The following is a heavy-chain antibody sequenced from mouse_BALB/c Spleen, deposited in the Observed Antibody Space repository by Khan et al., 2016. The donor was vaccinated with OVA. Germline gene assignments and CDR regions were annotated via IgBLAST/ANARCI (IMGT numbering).Heavy chain of an antibody. Sequence: QVQLQQSGAELVKPGASVKLSCKASGYTFTSYDINWVRQRPEQGLEWIGWIFPGDGGTKYNEKFKDKATLTTDKSSSTAYMQLSRLTSEDSAVFIDARGGYGGFAYWGQGTLVTVSA. D-gene: IGHD2-14*01. CDR1: GYTFTSYD. J-gene: IGHJ3*01. CDR3: ARGGYGGFAY. V-gene: IGHV1-85*01. CDR2: IFPGDGGT.